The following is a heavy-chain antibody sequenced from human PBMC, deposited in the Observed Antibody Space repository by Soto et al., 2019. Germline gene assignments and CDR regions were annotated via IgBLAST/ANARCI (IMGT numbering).Heavy chain of an antibody. V-gene: IGHV1-8*01. CDR2: INPNNGKV. CDR1: GYTFTSSD. D-gene: IGHD4-17*01. CDR3: ARGPYGDYYGGLDY. Sequence: QVHLVQSGAEVKKPGASVKVSCKASGYTFTSSDINWVRQATGQGLEWMGWINPNNGKVGYAQKLQGRVTVTRNTSRTTADMELSNLRSEDTAVYYCARGPYGDYYGGLDYWGQGTLVTVSS. J-gene: IGHJ4*02.